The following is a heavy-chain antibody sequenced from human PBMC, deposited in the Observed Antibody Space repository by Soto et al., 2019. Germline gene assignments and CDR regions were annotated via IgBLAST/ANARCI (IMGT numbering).Heavy chain of an antibody. J-gene: IGHJ4*02. D-gene: IGHD3-22*01. CDR3: ARDLSTHYDSTPGYFDY. Sequence: QVQLQESGPGLVKPSQTLSLTCTVSGGSISSGDYYWSWIRQPPGKGLEWIGYIYYSGSTYYNPSLKRRVTISVDTSKNQFSLKLSSVTAADTAVYYCARDLSTHYDSTPGYFDYWGQGTLVTVSS. CDR1: GGSISSGDYY. V-gene: IGHV4-30-4*01. CDR2: IYYSGST.